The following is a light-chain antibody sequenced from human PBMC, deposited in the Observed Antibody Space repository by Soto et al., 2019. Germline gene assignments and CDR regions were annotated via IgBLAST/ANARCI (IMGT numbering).Light chain of an antibody. CDR3: QQYNNWPHT. CDR1: QSVSSN. V-gene: IGKV3-15*01. CDR2: AAS. Sequence: EIVMTQSPATLSVSPGERATLSCRASQSVSSNLAWYQQKPGQAPRLLIYAASILATGIPARFSGSGSGTYFTLTISSLQPEDFAVYYCQQYNNWPHTFGQGTKLEIK. J-gene: IGKJ2*01.